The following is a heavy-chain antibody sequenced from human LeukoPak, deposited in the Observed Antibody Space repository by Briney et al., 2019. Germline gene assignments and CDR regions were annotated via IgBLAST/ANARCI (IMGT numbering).Heavy chain of an antibody. CDR2: ISGSGGST. J-gene: IGHJ4*02. V-gene: IGHV3-23*01. Sequence: PGGSLRLSCAASGFTFSSYAMSWVRQAPGKGLEWVSAISGSGGSTYYADSVKGRFTISRDNSKNTLYLQMNSLGAEDTAVYYCAKDRRYSYGSFDYWGQGTLVTVSS. CDR3: AKDRRYSYGSFDY. CDR1: GFTFSSYA. D-gene: IGHD5-18*01.